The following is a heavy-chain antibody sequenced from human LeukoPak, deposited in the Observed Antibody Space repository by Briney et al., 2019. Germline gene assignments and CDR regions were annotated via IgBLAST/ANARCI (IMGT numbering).Heavy chain of an antibody. Sequence: SETLSLTCAVSGVSFNYYYWSWVRQTPGKGLEWIGEINHSGYTNDSPSLKSRVTLSIDPSRKQFSLNLRSVTVADTGIYYCTRMTTGHDYWGQGTLVTVSS. V-gene: IGHV4-34*01. CDR3: TRMTTGHDY. CDR2: INHSGYT. J-gene: IGHJ4*02. CDR1: GVSFNYYY. D-gene: IGHD4-11*01.